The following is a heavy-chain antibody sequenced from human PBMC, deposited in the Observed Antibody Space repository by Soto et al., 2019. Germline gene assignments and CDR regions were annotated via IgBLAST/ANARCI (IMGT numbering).Heavy chain of an antibody. CDR1: GFTFDDYA. V-gene: IGHV3-9*01. CDR3: AKDRDSSGWLGFDY. Sequence: GGSLRLSCATPGFTFDDYAMHWVRQAPGKGLEWVSGISWNSGSIGYADSVKGRFTISRDNAKNSLYLQMNSLRVEVTALYYCAKDRDSSGWLGFDYWGQGTLVTVSS. D-gene: IGHD6-19*01. J-gene: IGHJ4*02. CDR2: ISWNSGSI.